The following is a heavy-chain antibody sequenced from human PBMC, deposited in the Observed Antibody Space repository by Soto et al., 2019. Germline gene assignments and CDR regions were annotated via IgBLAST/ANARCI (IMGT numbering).Heavy chain of an antibody. D-gene: IGHD6-25*01. CDR3: ARGGLAFWFDP. J-gene: IGHJ5*02. CDR1: GYTFTSYA. Sequence: QVQLVQSGAEEKKPGASVKVSCKASGYTFTSYAMHWVRQAPGQRLEWMGWINAGNGNTKYSQKFQGRVTITRDTAASPAYMELSSLRSEDTAVYYCARGGLAFWFDPWGQGTLVTVSS. V-gene: IGHV1-3*05. CDR2: INAGNGNT.